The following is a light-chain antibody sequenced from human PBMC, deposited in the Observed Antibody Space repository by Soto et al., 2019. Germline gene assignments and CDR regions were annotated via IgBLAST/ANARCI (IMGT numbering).Light chain of an antibody. CDR2: DAS. CDR1: QSINSY. J-gene: IGKJ5*01. CDR3: QQRSNWPPIT. Sequence: ETVLTQSPATLSLSPGERATLSCRASQSINSYLAWYQQKPGQAPRLLIYDASNRAAGIPGRFNGSGSGTDFTLTISSLDPEDFAVYYCQQRSNWPPITFGQGTRLEIK. V-gene: IGKV3-11*01.